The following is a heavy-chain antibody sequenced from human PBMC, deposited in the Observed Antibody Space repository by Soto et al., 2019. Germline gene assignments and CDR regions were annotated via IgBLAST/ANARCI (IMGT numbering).Heavy chain of an antibody. CDR1: GGTFSSYA. CDR2: IIPIFGTA. J-gene: IGHJ4*02. V-gene: IGHV1-69*13. Sequence: SVKVSCKASGGTFSSYAISWVRQAPGQGLEWMGGIIPIFGTANYAQKFQGRVTITADESTSTAYMELSSLRSEDTAVYYCASGEMATITSDYWGQGTLVTVSS. CDR3: ASGEMATITSDY. D-gene: IGHD5-12*01.